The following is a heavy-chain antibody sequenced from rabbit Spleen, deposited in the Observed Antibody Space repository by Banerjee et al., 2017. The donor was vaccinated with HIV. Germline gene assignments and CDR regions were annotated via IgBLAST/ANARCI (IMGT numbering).Heavy chain of an antibody. CDR2: IYTASGST. V-gene: IGHV1S45*01. CDR1: GFTLSSYW. Sequence: QEQLEESGGGLVKPEGSLKLSCTASGFTLSSYWMCWVRQAPGKGLELIACIYTASGSTYYASWAKGRFTISKTSSTTVTLQMTSLTAADTATYFCARGGDTSCAGFDLWGPGTLVTVS. CDR3: ARGGDTSCAGFDL. J-gene: IGHJ4*01. D-gene: IGHD4-2*01.